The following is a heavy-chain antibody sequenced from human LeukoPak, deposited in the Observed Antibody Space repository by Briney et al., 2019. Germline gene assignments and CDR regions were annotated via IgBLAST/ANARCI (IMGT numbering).Heavy chain of an antibody. CDR2: INHSRST. J-gene: IGHJ4*02. Sequence: SETLSLTCAVYGGSFSGYYWTWIRQPPGKGLEWIGEINHSRSTNYNPSLKSRVTISVDTSKNQFSLKLTSVTAADTAVYYCARLWSGLRPPDYWGQGTLVTVSS. CDR3: ARLWSGLRPPDY. D-gene: IGHD3-3*01. CDR1: GGSFSGYY. V-gene: IGHV4-34*01.